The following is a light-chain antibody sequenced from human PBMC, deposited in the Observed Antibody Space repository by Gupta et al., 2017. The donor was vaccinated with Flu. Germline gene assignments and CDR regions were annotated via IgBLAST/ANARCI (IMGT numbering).Light chain of an antibody. J-gene: IGKJ4*01. Sequence: ARATLSCRASQSISIYLAWFQQKPGQAPRLLIFDAYNRATGVPPRFSGSGSGTDFTLTISSLEPEDFAVYFCQQRGNWPPYTFGEGTKVEIK. V-gene: IGKV3-11*01. CDR3: QQRGNWPPYT. CDR2: DAY. CDR1: QSISIY.